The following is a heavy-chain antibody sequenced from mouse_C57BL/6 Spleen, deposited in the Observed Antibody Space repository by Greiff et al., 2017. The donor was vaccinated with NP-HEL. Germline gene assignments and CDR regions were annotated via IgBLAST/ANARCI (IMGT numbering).Heavy chain of an antibody. D-gene: IGHD1-1*01. Sequence: QVQLQQSGAELARPGASVKLSCKASGYTFTSYGISWVKQRTGQGLEWIGEIYPRSGNTYYNEKFKGKATLTADKSSSTAYMELRSLTSEDSAVYFCARSAVLRRYFDVWGTGTTVTVSS. CDR2: IYPRSGNT. V-gene: IGHV1-81*01. J-gene: IGHJ1*03. CDR3: ARSAVLRRYFDV. CDR1: GYTFTSYG.